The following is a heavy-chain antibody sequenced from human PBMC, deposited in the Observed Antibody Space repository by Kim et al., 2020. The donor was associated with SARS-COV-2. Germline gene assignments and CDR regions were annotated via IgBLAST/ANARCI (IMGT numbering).Heavy chain of an antibody. CDR1: GYTFTGYY. V-gene: IGHV1-2*02. CDR3: ARRASITMIVVVYNWFYP. Sequence: ASVKVSCKASGYTFTGYYMHWVRQAPGQGLEWMGWINPNSGGTNYAQKFQGRVTMTRDTSISTAYMELSRLRSDDTAVYYCARRASITMIVVVYNWFYPWGQGTLVTVSS. D-gene: IGHD3-22*01. J-gene: IGHJ5*02. CDR2: INPNSGGT.